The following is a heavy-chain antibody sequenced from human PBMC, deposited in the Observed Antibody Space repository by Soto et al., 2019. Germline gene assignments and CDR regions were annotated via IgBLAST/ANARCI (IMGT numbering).Heavy chain of an antibody. CDR2: IIPIFGTA. J-gene: IGHJ5*02. D-gene: IGHD3-10*01. V-gene: IGHV1-69*01. Sequence: QVQLVQSGAEVKKPGSSVKVSCKASGGTFSSYAISWVRQAPGQGLEWMGGIIPIFGTANYAQKFQGRVTIIADESTSTAYMELSSLRSEDTAVYYCARDPRWFGDPSNWWCDPWGQGGLVTVSS. CDR1: GGTFSSYA. CDR3: ARDPRWFGDPSNWWCDP.